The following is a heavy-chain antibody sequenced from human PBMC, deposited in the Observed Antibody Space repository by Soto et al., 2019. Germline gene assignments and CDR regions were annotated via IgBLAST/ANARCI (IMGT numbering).Heavy chain of an antibody. CDR1: GFTFNTNA. D-gene: IGHD3-3*01. J-gene: IGHJ4*02. V-gene: IGHV3-9*01. CDR2: ITWNSRVL. CDR3: AKGRYDFWSPYYFDS. Sequence: EVQLLESGGGLVEAGGSLRLSCATSGFTFNTNAMAWVRQAPGRGLEWVSGITWNSRVLAYADSVKGRFTISRDNARNSLYLQMDSLRDEDTALYYCAKGRYDFWSPYYFDSWGQGTLVTVSS.